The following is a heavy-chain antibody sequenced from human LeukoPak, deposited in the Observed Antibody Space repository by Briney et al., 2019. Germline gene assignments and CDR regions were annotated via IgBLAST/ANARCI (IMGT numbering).Heavy chain of an antibody. CDR1: GFTFSSYG. CDR2: IWYGGSNK. J-gene: IGHJ6*02. D-gene: IGHD6-19*01. CDR3: ARDPVAGRLHYYYYGMDV. V-gene: IGHV3-33*01. Sequence: GGSLRLSCAASGFTFSSYGMHWVRQAPGKGLEWVAVIWYGGSNKYYADSVKGRFTISRDNSKNTLYLQMNSLRAEDTAVYYCARDPVAGRLHYYYYGMDVWGQGTTVTVSS.